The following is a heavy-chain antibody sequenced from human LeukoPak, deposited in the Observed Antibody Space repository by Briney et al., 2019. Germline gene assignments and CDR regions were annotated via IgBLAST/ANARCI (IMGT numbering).Heavy chain of an antibody. CDR1: GYTFTGYY. CDR3: ARSDAQPSGYDWHPFDP. CDR2: INPNSGGT. V-gene: IGHV1-2*02. Sequence: ASVKVSCKASGYTFTGYYMHWVRQAPGQGLEWMGWINPNSGGTNYAQKFQGRVTMTRDTSISTAYMELSRLRSDDTAVYYCARSDAQPSGYDWHPFDPWGQGTLVTVSS. J-gene: IGHJ5*02. D-gene: IGHD5-12*01.